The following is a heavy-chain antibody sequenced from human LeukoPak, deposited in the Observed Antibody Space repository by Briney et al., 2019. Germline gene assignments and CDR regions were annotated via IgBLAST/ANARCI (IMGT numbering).Heavy chain of an antibody. CDR2: INPNSGGT. J-gene: IGHJ5*02. Sequence: ASVKVSCKASGYTCTGHYMHWVRQAPGQGLEWMGWINPNSGGTNYAQKFQGRVTMTRDTSISTAYMELSRLRSDDTAVYYCAREVGPLYDYVWGEFLYPRHWFDPWGQGTLVTVSS. V-gene: IGHV1-2*02. CDR3: AREVGPLYDYVWGEFLYPRHWFDP. CDR1: GYTCTGHY. D-gene: IGHD3-16*01.